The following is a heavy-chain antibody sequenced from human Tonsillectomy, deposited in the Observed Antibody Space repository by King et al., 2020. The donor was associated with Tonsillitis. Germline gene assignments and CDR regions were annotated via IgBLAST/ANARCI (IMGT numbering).Heavy chain of an antibody. V-gene: IGHV4-34*01. J-gene: IGHJ5*02. D-gene: IGHD2-8*01. CDR2: TNHTGST. CDR3: ATISEGHAHGTCTHYASNCFDP. Sequence: QVQLQQWGAGLLKPSETLSLTCAVYGGSFSDYYWSWIRQPPGKGLEWIGETNHTGSTKYNPSLKSRVTISVDTSKNQFSLKLSSVTAADTAVYYCATISEGHAHGTCTHYASNCFDPWGQGTLVTVSS. CDR1: GGSFSDYY.